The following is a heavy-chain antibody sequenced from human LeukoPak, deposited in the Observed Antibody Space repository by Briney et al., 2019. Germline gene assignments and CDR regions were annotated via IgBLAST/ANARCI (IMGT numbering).Heavy chain of an antibody. D-gene: IGHD2-8*01. CDR3: ASTNFDY. V-gene: IGHV4-38-2*01. Sequence: PSQTLSLTCAVAGYPISSGYDRAWIRQPPGKGLEWIVSIYHSGSTYYNPSLKSRVTISVDTSKNQFSLKLSSVTAAATSVYYSASTNFDYWGQGTLVTVSS. CDR2: IYHSGST. CDR1: GYPISSGYD. J-gene: IGHJ4*02.